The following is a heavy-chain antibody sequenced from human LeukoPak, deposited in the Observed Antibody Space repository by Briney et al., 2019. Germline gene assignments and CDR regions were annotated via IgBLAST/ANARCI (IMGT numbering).Heavy chain of an antibody. CDR2: IYHSGST. Sequence: SETLSLTCTVSGYSISSGYYWGWIRQPPGKGLEWIGSIYHSGSTYYNPSLKSRVTISVDTSKNQFSLKLSSVTAADTAVYYCARASLSLVGVTGYFDCWGQGTLVTVSS. CDR3: ARASLSLVGVTGYFDC. D-gene: IGHD1-26*01. J-gene: IGHJ4*02. CDR1: GYSISSGYY. V-gene: IGHV4-38-2*02.